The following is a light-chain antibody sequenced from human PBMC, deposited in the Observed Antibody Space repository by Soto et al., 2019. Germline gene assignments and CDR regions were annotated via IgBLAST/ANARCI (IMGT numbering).Light chain of an antibody. CDR2: DVS. CDR3: TSYTSSSTVV. V-gene: IGLV2-14*01. CDR1: SSDVGGYNY. J-gene: IGLJ2*01. Sequence: QSVLTQPASVSGSPGQSITISCTGTSSDVGGYNYVSWYQQHPGKAPKLIIYDVSDRPSGVSNRFSASKSANTASLTISGLQAEDEADYYCTSYTSSSTVVFGGGTKVTVL.